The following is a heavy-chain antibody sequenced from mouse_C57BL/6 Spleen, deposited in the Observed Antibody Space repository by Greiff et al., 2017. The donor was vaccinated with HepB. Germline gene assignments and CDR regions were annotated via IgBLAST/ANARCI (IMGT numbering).Heavy chain of an antibody. Sequence: EVQLQQSGPELVKPGASVKISCKASGYTFTDYYMNWVKQSHGKSLEWIGDINPNNGGTSYNQKFKGKATLTVDKSSSAAYMELRSLTSEDSAVYYCARWGDYSKRGYFDVWGTGTTVTVSS. J-gene: IGHJ1*03. CDR1: GYTFTDYY. D-gene: IGHD2-5*01. CDR2: INPNNGGT. V-gene: IGHV1-26*01. CDR3: ARWGDYSKRGYFDV.